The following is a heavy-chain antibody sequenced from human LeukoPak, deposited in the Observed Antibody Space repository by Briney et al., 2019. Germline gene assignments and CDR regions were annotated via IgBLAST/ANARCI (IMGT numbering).Heavy chain of an antibody. Sequence: ASVKVSCKASGNTFTRNYIQWVRQAPGQGLEWMGIISPSGDSTTYAQKFQGRVTMTRDTSTRTVYMELRSLRSDDTAVYYCAREGIAAGRAFDIWGQGTMVTVSS. D-gene: IGHD6-13*01. V-gene: IGHV1-46*01. CDR2: ISPSGDST. CDR1: GNTFTRNY. J-gene: IGHJ3*02. CDR3: AREGIAAGRAFDI.